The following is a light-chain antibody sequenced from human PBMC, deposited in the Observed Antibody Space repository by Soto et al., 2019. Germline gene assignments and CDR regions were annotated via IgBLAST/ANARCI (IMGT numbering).Light chain of an antibody. Sequence: QSALTQPRSVSGSPGESVTISCTGTSSDVGAYNHVSWYQQHPGKAPKTMIYDVSKRPSGRTDRFSGSKSGNTDSLTISGLQAEDEADYQCCSYAGSNTLVFRGGTKLTVL. CDR1: SSDVGAYNH. CDR2: DVS. CDR3: CSYAGSNTLV. V-gene: IGLV2-11*01. J-gene: IGLJ2*01.